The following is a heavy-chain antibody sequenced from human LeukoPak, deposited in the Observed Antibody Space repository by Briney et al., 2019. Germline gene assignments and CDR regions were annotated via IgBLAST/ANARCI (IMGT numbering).Heavy chain of an antibody. Sequence: GGSLRLSCAASGFTFDDYGMSWVRQAPGKGLEWVSGIDRNGDSTGYADSVEGRFTISRDNAKNSLYLQMDSLRAEDTALYYCAVVVPAAISIWDAFDIWGQGTMVTVSS. D-gene: IGHD2-2*02. CDR2: IDRNGDST. J-gene: IGHJ3*02. CDR1: GFTFDDYG. CDR3: AVVVPAAISIWDAFDI. V-gene: IGHV3-20*04.